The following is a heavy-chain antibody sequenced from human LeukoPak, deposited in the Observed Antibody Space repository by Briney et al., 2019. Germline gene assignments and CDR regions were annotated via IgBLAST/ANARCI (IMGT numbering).Heavy chain of an antibody. CDR1: GFTFSDYY. J-gene: IGHJ4*02. CDR2: ISSSDDTI. CDR3: ARYDY. V-gene: IGHV3-11*04. Sequence: PGGSLRLSCATSGFTFSDYYITWIRQAPGKGLEWVSYISSSDDTINYADSVKGRFTISRDNAKNSLYLQMNSLRAEDTAVYYCARYDYWGQGTLVTVSS.